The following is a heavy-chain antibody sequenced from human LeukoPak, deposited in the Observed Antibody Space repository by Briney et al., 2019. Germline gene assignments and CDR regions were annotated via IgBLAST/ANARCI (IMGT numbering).Heavy chain of an antibody. CDR1: GFTFSSYA. CDR3: ASVWRALGYTIDY. D-gene: IGHD5-18*01. Sequence: GGSLRLSCAASGFTFSSYAMSWVRQAPGKGLEWVSAISGSDGTTYYADSVKGRLTISRDNSKNTLYLQMNSLRVEDTAVYYCASVWRALGYTIDYWGQGTQVAVSS. J-gene: IGHJ4*02. V-gene: IGHV3-23*01. CDR2: ISGSDGTT.